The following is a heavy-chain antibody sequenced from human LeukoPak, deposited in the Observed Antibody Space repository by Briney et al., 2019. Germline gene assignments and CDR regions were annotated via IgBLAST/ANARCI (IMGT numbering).Heavy chain of an antibody. Sequence: GGALRLSCAASGFTFSRYIMNWVRPAPGKGREGVSSISSSNSYIYYADLVKGRFTISRDNAKSSLYLQMTSLRAEDTAVYYCASHTNYGGNPGDYWGQGTLVTVSS. CDR2: ISSSNSYI. CDR3: ASHTNYGGNPGDY. V-gene: IGHV3-21*01. J-gene: IGHJ4*02. D-gene: IGHD4-23*01. CDR1: GFTFSRYI.